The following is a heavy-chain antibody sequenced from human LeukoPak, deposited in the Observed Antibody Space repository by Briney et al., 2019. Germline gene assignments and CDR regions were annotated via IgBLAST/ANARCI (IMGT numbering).Heavy chain of an antibody. J-gene: IGHJ4*02. CDR2: IYSGGST. D-gene: IGHD3-10*01. CDR3: ARGVDYYGSGILDY. V-gene: IGHV3-66*01. Sequence: AGGSLRLSCAASGFTVSSNYMNWVRQAPGKGLEWVSVIYSGGSTYYADSVKVRFSISRDNSKNTLYLQMNSLRAEDTAVYYCARGVDYYGSGILDYWGQGTLVTVSS. CDR1: GFTVSSNY.